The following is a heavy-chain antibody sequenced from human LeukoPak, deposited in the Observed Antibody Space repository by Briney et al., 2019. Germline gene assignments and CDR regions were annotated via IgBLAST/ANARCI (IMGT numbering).Heavy chain of an antibody. Sequence: ASVKVSFKASGYTFTSYAMNWVRQAPGQRLEWMGWINTNTGNPTYAQGFTGRFVFSLDTSVSTASLQISSLKAEDTAVYYCARVAFIVGAIYYFDYWGQGTLATVSS. D-gene: IGHD1-26*01. V-gene: IGHV7-4-1*02. J-gene: IGHJ4*02. CDR3: ARVAFIVGAIYYFDY. CDR1: GYTFTSYA. CDR2: INTNTGNP.